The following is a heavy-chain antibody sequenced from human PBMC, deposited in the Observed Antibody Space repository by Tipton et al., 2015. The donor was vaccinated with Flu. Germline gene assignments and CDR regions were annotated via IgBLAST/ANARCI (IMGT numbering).Heavy chain of an antibody. CDR2: ISYDPIKE. V-gene: IGHV3-30*18. Sequence: SLRLSCAASGFDFNYFGMHWVRQAPGEGLEWVAVISYDPIKEFYAESVKGRFTISRDDSKNTLYLQTNSLRPGDTAVYYCAKDLGFGLVDAPYVSGMDVWGQGTTVTVAS. CDR1: GFDFNYFG. D-gene: IGHD3-10*01. J-gene: IGHJ6*02. CDR3: AKDLGFGLVDAPYVSGMDV.